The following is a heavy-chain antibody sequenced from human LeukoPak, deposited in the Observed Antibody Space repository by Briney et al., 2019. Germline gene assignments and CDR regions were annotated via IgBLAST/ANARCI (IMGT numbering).Heavy chain of an antibody. CDR1: GFTLSSYA. CDR2: LGISGDYA. Sequence: PGGSLRLSCVASGFTLSSYAVSWVRQAPGKGLQWVSSLGISGDYAWYAGSVKGRFTISRDNAKNSLYLQMNSLRAEDTAVYYCAREYYYDSSGDDAFDIWGQGTMVTVSS. V-gene: IGHV3-21*01. CDR3: AREYYYDSSGDDAFDI. J-gene: IGHJ3*02. D-gene: IGHD3-22*01.